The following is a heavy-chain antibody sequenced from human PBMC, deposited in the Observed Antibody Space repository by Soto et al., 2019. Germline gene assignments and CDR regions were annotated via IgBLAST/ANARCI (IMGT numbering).Heavy chain of an antibody. J-gene: IGHJ6*02. CDR1: GGTFSSYA. D-gene: IGHD3-10*01. CDR3: GTTMVRGRYCGMDV. Sequence: QVQLVQAGAEVKKPGSSVKVSCKASGGTFSSYAISWVRQAPGQGLEWMGGIIPIFGTANYAQKFQGRVTITADETTSTAYMELSRLRSEDTAVYYCGTTMVRGRYCGMDVWGQGTTVTVSS. V-gene: IGHV1-69*12. CDR2: IIPIFGTA.